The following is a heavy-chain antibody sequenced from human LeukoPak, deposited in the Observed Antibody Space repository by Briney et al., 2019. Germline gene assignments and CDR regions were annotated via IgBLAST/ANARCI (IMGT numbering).Heavy chain of an antibody. CDR3: AKAGGAGIYYPYYFDY. Sequence: GGSLRLSCAASGLTLSGYWMHWVRQAPGKGLVWVSRINGDASSTSYADSVKGRFTISRDNAKSTLYLQMNSLRAEDTAVYYCAKAGGAGIYYPYYFDYWGQGTLVTVSS. J-gene: IGHJ4*02. D-gene: IGHD3-10*01. CDR1: GLTLSGYW. V-gene: IGHV3-74*01. CDR2: INGDASST.